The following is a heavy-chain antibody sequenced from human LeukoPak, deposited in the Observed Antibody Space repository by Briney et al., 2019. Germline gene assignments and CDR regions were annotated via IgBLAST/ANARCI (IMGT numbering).Heavy chain of an antibody. V-gene: IGHV3-30*03. CDR3: AVISGTKGDGMDV. CDR1: GFTFSSYG. Sequence: PGGSLRLSCAASGFTFSSYGMHWVRQAPGKGLEWVAVISYDGSNKYYADSAKGRFTISRDNSKNTLYLQMNSLRAEDTAVYYCAVISGTKGDGMDVWGQGTTVTVSS. J-gene: IGHJ6*02. CDR2: ISYDGSNK. D-gene: IGHD1-1*01.